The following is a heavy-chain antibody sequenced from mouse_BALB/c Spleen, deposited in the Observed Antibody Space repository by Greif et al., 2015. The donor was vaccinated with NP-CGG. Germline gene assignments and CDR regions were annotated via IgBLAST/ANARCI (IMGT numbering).Heavy chain of an antibody. CDR1: GYSITSGYY. CDR2: ISYDGSN. V-gene: IGHV3-6*02. CDR3: ARDPYGNYLYYAMDY. Sequence: EVHLVESGPGLVKPSQSLSLTCSVTGYSITSGYYWNWIRQFPGNKLEWMGYISYDGSNNYNPSLKNRISITRDTSKNQFFLKFNSVATEDTATYYCARDPYGNYLYYAMDYWGQGTSVTVSS. D-gene: IGHD2-1*01. J-gene: IGHJ4*01.